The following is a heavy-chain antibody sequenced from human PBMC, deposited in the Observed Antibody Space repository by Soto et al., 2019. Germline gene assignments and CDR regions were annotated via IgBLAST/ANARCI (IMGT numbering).Heavy chain of an antibody. D-gene: IGHD2-15*01. V-gene: IGHV6-1*01. CDR3: ARGIVVVVAATRHGMDV. Sequence: PSQTLSLTCAISGDSVSSNSAAWNWIRQSPSRGLEWLGRTYYRSKWYNDYAVSVKSRITINPDTSKNQFSLQLNSVTPEDTAVYYCARGIVVVVAATRHGMDVWGQGTTVTLSS. J-gene: IGHJ6*02. CDR1: GDSVSSNSAA. CDR2: TYYRSKWYN.